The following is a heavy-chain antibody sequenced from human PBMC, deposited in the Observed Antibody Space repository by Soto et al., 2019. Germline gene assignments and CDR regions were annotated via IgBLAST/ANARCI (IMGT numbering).Heavy chain of an antibody. CDR3: ARTTAVPNTLRSRYFFDY. Sequence: SEPLSLICSVSGGSVRHTTYFWSWIRPPPGPRLEWIGYVHYSETTNNTPSLKSRVTISGDQSKNQFALRLSAVTTADTALYYCARTTAVPNTLRSRYFFDYWSQGTLATVPS. CDR2: VHYSETT. V-gene: IGHV4-61*01. CDR1: GGSVRHTTYF. D-gene: IGHD4-17*01. J-gene: IGHJ4*02.